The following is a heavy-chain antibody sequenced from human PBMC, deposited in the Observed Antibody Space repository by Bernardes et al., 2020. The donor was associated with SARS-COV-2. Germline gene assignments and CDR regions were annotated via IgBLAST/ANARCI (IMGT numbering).Heavy chain of an antibody. V-gene: IGHV4-34*01. CDR2: INHSGTT. D-gene: IGHD5-18*01. CDR3: ARAHRGYSYRYY. Sequence: SETLSLTCAVNSGSFSGYFWTWIRQPPGKGLEWIGEINHSGTTNYNPSLKSRAALSVDTSKNQFSLKLTSVTAADTAVYYRARAHRGYSYRYYWSQGTLVTVSS. J-gene: IGHJ4*02. CDR1: SGSFSGYF.